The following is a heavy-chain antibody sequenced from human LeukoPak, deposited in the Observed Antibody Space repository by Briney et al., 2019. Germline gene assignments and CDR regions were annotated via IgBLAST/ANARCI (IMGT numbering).Heavy chain of an antibody. D-gene: IGHD2-15*01. CDR2: IYHSGST. CDR1: GYSISSGYY. V-gene: IGHV4-38-2*01. CDR3: AGSYDAFDI. Sequence: SETLSLTCAVSGYSISSGYYWGWIRQPPGKGLEGIGSIYHSGSTYYNPSLKSRVTISVDTSKNQFSLKLSSVTAADTAVYYCAGSYDAFDIWGQGTMVTVSS. J-gene: IGHJ3*02.